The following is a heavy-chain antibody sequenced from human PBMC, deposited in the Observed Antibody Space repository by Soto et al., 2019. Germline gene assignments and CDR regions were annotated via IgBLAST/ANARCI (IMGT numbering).Heavy chain of an antibody. Sequence: SQTLSLTCAISGDSVSSNSAAWNWIRQSPSRGLEWLGRTYYRSKWYNDYAVSVKSRITINPDTSKNQFSLQLNSVTPEDTAVYYCARGKIAVAGRHYYYYYGMDAWGQGTTVNVS. CDR3: ARGKIAVAGRHYYYYYGMDA. CDR1: GDSVSSNSAA. V-gene: IGHV6-1*01. D-gene: IGHD6-19*01. J-gene: IGHJ6*02. CDR2: TYYRSKWYN.